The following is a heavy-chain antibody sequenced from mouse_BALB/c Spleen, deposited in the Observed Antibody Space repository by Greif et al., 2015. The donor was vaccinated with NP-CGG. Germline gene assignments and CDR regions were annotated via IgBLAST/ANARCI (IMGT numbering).Heavy chain of an antibody. V-gene: IGHV5-6-3*01. CDR1: GFTFSSYG. CDR3: ARYYGSSVFAY. J-gene: IGHJ3*01. Sequence: EVQRVESGGGLVQPGRSLKLSCAASGFTFSSYGMSWVRQTPDKRLELVATINSNGGSTYYPDSVKGRFTISRDNAKNTLYLQMSSLKSEDTAMYYCARYYGSSVFAYWGQGTLVTVSA. CDR2: INSNGGST. D-gene: IGHD1-1*01.